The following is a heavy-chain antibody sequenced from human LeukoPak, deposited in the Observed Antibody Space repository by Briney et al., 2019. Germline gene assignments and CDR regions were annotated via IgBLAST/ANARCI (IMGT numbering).Heavy chain of an antibody. CDR1: GGTFSSYA. D-gene: IGHD3-10*01. V-gene: IGHV1-69*04. CDR3: ARAPIYYGSGSSGDY. J-gene: IGHJ4*02. Sequence: SVKVSCKASGGTFSSYAISWVRQAPGQGLEWMGRIIPILGIANYAQKFQGRVTITADKSTSTAYMELSSLRSEDTAVYYCARAPIYYGSGSSGDYWGQGTLVTVSS. CDR2: IIPILGIA.